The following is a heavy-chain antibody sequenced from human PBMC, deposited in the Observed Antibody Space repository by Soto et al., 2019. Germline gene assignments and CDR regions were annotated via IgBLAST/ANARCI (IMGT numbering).Heavy chain of an antibody. D-gene: IGHD3-10*01. CDR1: GFTFSNYT. Sequence: GGSLRLSCAASGFTFSNYTMHWVRQAPGKGLEWVALISYDEIDKYFEDAVKVRFTISRDNYKNTLYLQMDSLRAEDTAVYYCAGRSGSSDXWGRGTLVTVSX. CDR3: AGRSGSSDX. CDR2: ISYDEIDK. J-gene: IGHJ4*02. V-gene: IGHV3-30*04.